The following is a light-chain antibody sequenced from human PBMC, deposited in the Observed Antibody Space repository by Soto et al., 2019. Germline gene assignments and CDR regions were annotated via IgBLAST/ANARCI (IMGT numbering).Light chain of an antibody. CDR3: QQYGNSPQT. CDR1: QSLSNNIY. J-gene: IGKJ1*01. Sequence: ENVLKHSPGTVSLSPGEKASLSCRASQSLSNNIYLAWYHHKPGQAPRLLIYGASSRATGIPNRFSGSGSGTDFTLTISRLEPEDFAVYYCQQYGNSPQTFGQGTKLDIK. V-gene: IGKV3-20*01. CDR2: GAS.